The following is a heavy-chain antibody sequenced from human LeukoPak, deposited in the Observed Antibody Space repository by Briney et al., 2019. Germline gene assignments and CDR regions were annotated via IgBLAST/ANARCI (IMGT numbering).Heavy chain of an antibody. CDR3: ARDRVMTTVTEALGY. V-gene: IGHV1-69*05. Sequence: ASVKVSCKASGGTFSSYAISWVRQAPGQGLEWMGRIIPIFGTANYAQKFQGRVTITTDESTSTAYMELSSLRSEDTAVYYCARDRVMTTVTEALGYWGQGTLVTVSS. CDR2: IIPIFGTA. CDR1: GGTFSSYA. D-gene: IGHD4-17*01. J-gene: IGHJ4*02.